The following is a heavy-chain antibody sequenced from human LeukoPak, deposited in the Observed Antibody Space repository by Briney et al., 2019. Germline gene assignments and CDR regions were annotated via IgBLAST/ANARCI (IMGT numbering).Heavy chain of an antibody. CDR3: ARANLWSPSWFDP. CDR1: GYSISSGYY. D-gene: IGHD3-10*01. V-gene: IGHV4-38-2*02. CDR2: IYHSGST. J-gene: IGHJ5*02. Sequence: PSETLSLTCTVSGYSISSGYYWGWIRQPPGKGLEWIGSIYHSGSTYYNPSLKSRVTISVDTSKNQFSLKLSSVTAADTAVYYCARANLWSPSWFDPWGQGTLVTVS.